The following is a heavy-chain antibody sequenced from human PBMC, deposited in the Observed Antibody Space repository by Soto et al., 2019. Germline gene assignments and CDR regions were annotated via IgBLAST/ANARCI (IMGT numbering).Heavy chain of an antibody. D-gene: IGHD4-4*01. CDR1: GYTFTSYG. Sequence: ASVKVSCKASGYTFTSYGISWVRQAPGQGLEWMGWISAYNGNTNYAQKLQGRVTMTTDTSTSTAYMELRSLRSDDTAVYYCARVVKDYSNLKVDYYYYMDVWGKGTTVTVSS. J-gene: IGHJ6*03. CDR3: ARVVKDYSNLKVDYYYYMDV. V-gene: IGHV1-18*01. CDR2: ISAYNGNT.